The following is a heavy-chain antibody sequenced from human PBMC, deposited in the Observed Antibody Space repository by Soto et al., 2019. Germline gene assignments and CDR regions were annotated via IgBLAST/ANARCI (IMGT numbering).Heavy chain of an antibody. CDR1: GYTFTTYG. J-gene: IGHJ3*02. Sequence: VQLVQSGAEVKKPGASVTVSCKAFGYTFTTYGLSWVRQAPGQGLEWMGWVSPYNGNTYYAPRLQGRVTMTTDTSTTTAYMSLRSLRSDDTAIYYCVRGKWDLLLNRPEAFDIWGQGTMVTVSS. CDR2: VSPYNGNT. D-gene: IGHD1-26*01. CDR3: VRGKWDLLLNRPEAFDI. V-gene: IGHV1-18*01.